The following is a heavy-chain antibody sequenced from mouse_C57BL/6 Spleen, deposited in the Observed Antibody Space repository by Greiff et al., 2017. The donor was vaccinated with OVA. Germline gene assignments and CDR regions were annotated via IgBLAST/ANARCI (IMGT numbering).Heavy chain of an antibody. V-gene: IGHV1-18*01. J-gene: IGHJ4*01. CDR2: INPNNGGT. Sequence: VHVKQSGPELVKPGASVKIPCKASGYTFTDYNMDWVKQSHGKSLEWIGDINPNNGGTIYNQKFKGKATLTVDKSSSTAYMELRSLTSEDTAVYYCARFSEGDYWGQGTSVTVSS. CDR3: ARFSEGDY. CDR1: GYTFTDYN. D-gene: IGHD3-1*01.